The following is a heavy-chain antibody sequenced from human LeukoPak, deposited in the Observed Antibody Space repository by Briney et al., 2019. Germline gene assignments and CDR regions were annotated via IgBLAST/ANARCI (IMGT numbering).Heavy chain of an antibody. Sequence: ASVKVSCKASGYTFTSYGISWVRQAPGQGLEWMGWISAYNGNTNYAQKLQGRVTMTTDTSTSTAYMELRSLRSDDTAVYYCARLTRITTFGVVITEDGFDPWGQGTLVTVSS. D-gene: IGHD3-3*01. CDR1: GYTFTSYG. V-gene: IGHV1-18*01. CDR3: ARLTRITTFGVVITEDGFDP. CDR2: ISAYNGNT. J-gene: IGHJ5*02.